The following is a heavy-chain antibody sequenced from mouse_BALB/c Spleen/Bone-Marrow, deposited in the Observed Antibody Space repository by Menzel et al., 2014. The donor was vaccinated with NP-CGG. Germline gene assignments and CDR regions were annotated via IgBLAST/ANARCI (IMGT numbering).Heavy chain of an antibody. Sequence: VKLMESGAELARPGASVKLSCKVSASTFTSYWMQWVKQRPGQGLEWIGAIYPGDGDTRYTQKFKGKATLTADKSSSTAYMQLSSLASEDSAVYYCARGYYYGSTYGWYFDVWGAGTTVTVSS. D-gene: IGHD1-1*01. CDR1: ASTFTSYW. V-gene: IGHV1-87*01. CDR2: IYPGDGDT. CDR3: ARGYYYGSTYGWYFDV. J-gene: IGHJ1*01.